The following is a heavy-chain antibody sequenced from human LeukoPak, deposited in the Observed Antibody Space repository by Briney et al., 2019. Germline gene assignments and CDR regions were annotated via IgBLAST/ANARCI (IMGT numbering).Heavy chain of an antibody. Sequence: GGPLRLPWAASVFTFSSYSMTWVRKAPGRGREWVTIISSGSSAIFSADALKGRFTISGDDAKNLLYLDMNSLRAEDTAVYYCARGHTAVTRHFDFWGQGTLVTVSS. J-gene: IGHJ4*02. CDR1: VFTFSSYS. V-gene: IGHV3-21*01. CDR3: ARGHTAVTRHFDF. CDR2: ISSGSSAI. D-gene: IGHD4-17*01.